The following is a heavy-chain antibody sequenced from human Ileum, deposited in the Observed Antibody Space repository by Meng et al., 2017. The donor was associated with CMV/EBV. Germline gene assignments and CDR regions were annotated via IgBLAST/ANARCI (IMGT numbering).Heavy chain of an antibody. Sequence: SETLSLTCAVYGGSFSYYSWTWIRQPPEKGLEWIGEINNSGSTKYNPSPKSRVSISLDTSKNQFSLELSSVTAADTAVYYCARVNEAYLSRQLEYWGQGTLVTVSS. J-gene: IGHJ4*02. CDR2: INNSGST. V-gene: IGHV4-34*01. CDR3: ARVNEAYLSRQLEY. CDR1: GGSFSYYS. D-gene: IGHD6-6*01.